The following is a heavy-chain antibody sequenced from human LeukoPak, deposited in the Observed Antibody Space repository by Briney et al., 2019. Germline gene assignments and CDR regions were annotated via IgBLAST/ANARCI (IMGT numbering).Heavy chain of an antibody. CDR3: ARGRDYCSDY. J-gene: IGHJ4*02. CDR2: INSDGSST. Sequence: GGSLRLSCAASGFTFSSYWMHWVRQAPGKGLVWVSRINSDGSSTSYADSVKGRFTISRDNPKNTLYLQMNSLGPEDTALYYCARGRDYCSDYWGQGTLVTVSS. D-gene: IGHD2-15*01. CDR1: GFTFSSYW. V-gene: IGHV3-74*01.